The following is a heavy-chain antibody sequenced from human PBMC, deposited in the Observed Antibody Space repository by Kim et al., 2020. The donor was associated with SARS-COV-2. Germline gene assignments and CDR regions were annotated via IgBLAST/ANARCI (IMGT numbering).Heavy chain of an antibody. CDR3: ARFSSVRYDSSGYLNYGMDG. CDR2: IDPSDSYT. D-gene: IGHD3-22*01. Sequence: GESLKISCKGSGYSFTSYWISWVRQMPGKGLEWMGRIDPSDSYTNYSPSFQGHVTISADKSISTAYLQWSSLKASGTAMYYCARFSSVRYDSSGYLNYGMDGWGQGTTVTVSS. V-gene: IGHV5-10-1*01. J-gene: IGHJ6*02. CDR1: GYSFTSYW.